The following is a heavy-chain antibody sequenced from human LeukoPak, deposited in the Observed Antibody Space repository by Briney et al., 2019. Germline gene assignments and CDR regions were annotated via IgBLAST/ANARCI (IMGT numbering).Heavy chain of an antibody. CDR3: ATTGPNDAFDI. D-gene: IGHD3-9*01. J-gene: IGHJ3*02. CDR1: GFTFSSYS. V-gene: IGHV3-21*01. CDR2: ISSSSSYI. Sequence: PGGSLRLSCAASGFTFSSYSMTWVRQAPGKGLEWVSSISSSSSYIYYADSVKGRFTISRDNAKNSLYLQMNSLRAEDTAVYYCATTGPNDAFDIWGQGTMVTVSS.